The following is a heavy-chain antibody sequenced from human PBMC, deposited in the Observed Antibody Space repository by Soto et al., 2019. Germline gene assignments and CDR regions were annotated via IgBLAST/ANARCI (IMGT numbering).Heavy chain of an antibody. D-gene: IGHD1-26*01. J-gene: IGHJ6*02. CDR3: ARDGREASGMDV. CDR1: GGSISSHY. Sequence: SETLSLTCTVSGGSISSHYWSWVRQAPGKGLEWIGHIYYRGSTNYNPSLRSRSTISVDTSKNQFSLKLNSVTTADTAVYYCARDGREASGMDVWGQGXKVTVSS. V-gene: IGHV4-59*11. CDR2: IYYRGST.